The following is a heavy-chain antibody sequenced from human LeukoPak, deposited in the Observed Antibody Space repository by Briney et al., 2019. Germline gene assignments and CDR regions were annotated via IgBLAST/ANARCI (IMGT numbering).Heavy chain of an antibody. D-gene: IGHD4-17*01. CDR1: GFTFSSYS. CDR2: ISSSSSYI. V-gene: IGHV3-21*01. J-gene: IGHJ1*01. Sequence: GGSLRLSCAASGFTFSSYSMNWVRQAPGKGLEWVSSISSSSSYIYYADSVKGRFTISRDNAKNSLYLQMNSLRAEDTAVYYCARDGLYGDYAEEYFQHWGQGTLVTVSS. CDR3: ARDGLYGDYAEEYFQH.